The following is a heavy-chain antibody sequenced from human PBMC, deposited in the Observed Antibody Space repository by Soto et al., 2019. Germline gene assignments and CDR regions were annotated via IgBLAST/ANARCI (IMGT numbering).Heavy chain of an antibody. CDR2: INAGNGNT. CDR1: GYTFSRYA. CDR3: ARDQQFRNWFDS. J-gene: IGHJ5*01. Sequence: VKVSCKASGYTFSRYAIHWGRQAPGQRLEWMGWINAGNGNTKYSQKFEGRVTLTTDTSANTVYMELSSLRFEDTALYYCARDQQFRNWFDSWGQGTLVTVSS. D-gene: IGHD6-13*01. V-gene: IGHV1-3*01.